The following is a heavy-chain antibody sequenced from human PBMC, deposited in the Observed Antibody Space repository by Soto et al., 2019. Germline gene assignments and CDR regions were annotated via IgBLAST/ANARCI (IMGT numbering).Heavy chain of an antibody. CDR2: IGGSGRTT. D-gene: IGHD3-22*01. J-gene: IGHJ4*02. V-gene: IGHV3-23*01. CDR1: AFTFNNYA. Sequence: EVQLLESGGGLVQPGGSLSLSCAASAFTFNNYAMSWVRQAPGKGLEWVSGIGGSGRTTYYADSVKGRFTISRDNFNKTLFLQMNSLRAEDTAVYCCAKSRYSDSSGDFYDYWGQGTLVTVSS. CDR3: AKSRYSDSSGDFYDY.